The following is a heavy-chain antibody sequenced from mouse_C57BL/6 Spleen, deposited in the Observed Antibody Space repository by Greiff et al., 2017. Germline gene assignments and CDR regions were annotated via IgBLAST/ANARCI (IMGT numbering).Heavy chain of an antibody. V-gene: IGHV5-4*01. CDR2: ISDGGSYT. Sequence: DVKLVESGGGLVKPGGSLKLSCAASGFTFSSYAMSWVRQTPEKRLEWVATISDGGSYTYYPDNVKGRFTISRDNAKNNLYLQMSHLKSEDTAMYYCAREDDGYFYYAMDYWGQGTSVTVSS. D-gene: IGHD2-3*01. CDR3: AREDDGYFYYAMDY. CDR1: GFTFSSYA. J-gene: IGHJ4*01.